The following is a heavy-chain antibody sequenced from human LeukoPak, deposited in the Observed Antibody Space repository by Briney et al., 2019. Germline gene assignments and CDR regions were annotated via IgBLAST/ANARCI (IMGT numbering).Heavy chain of an antibody. CDR2: FIWDGGNT. J-gene: IGHJ6*03. Sequence: GGSLRLSCAASGFTFDDYTMHWVRQAPGKGLEWVSLFIWDGGNTYYADSVKGRFTISRDNSKNSLYLQMNSLRTEDTALYYCAQGPSGYDYYYYYYMDVWGKGTTVTVSS. D-gene: IGHD5-12*01. CDR1: GFTFDDYT. V-gene: IGHV3-43*01. CDR3: AQGPSGYDYYYYYYMDV.